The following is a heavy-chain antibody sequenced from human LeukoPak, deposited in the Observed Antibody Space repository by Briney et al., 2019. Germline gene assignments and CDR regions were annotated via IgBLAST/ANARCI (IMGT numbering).Heavy chain of an antibody. CDR2: IIPIFGTA. D-gene: IGHD2-2*01. CDR3: ARAQYQLLFPDAFDI. V-gene: IGHV1-69*13. CDR1: GGTFSSYA. J-gene: IGHJ3*02. Sequence: SVKVSCKASGGTFSSYAISWVRQAPGQGLEWMGGIIPIFGTANYAQKFQGRVTITADESTSTAYMELSSLRSEDTAVYYRARAQYQLLFPDAFDIWGQGTMVTVSS.